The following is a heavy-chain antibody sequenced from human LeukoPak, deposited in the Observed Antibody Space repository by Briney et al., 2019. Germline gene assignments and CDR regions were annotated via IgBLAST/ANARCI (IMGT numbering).Heavy chain of an antibody. V-gene: IGHV4-61*02. J-gene: IGHJ4*02. Sequence: SETLSLTCTVSGGSISSGSYYWSWIRQLAGKGLEWIGRIYTSGSTNYNPSLKSRVTISVDTSKNQFSLKLSSVTAADTAVYYCARVTTGGYYNCWGQGTLVTVSS. CDR1: GGSISSGSYY. CDR2: IYTSGST. D-gene: IGHD3-22*01. CDR3: ARVTTGGYYNC.